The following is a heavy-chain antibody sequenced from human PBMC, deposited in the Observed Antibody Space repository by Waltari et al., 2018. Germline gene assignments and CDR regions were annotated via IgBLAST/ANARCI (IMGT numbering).Heavy chain of an antibody. Sequence: QVQLQESGPGLVKPSQTLSLTCTVSGGSISRGGYYWSWIRQLPGKGLEWIGYIYYSGSTYYNPSLKSRVTISVDTSKNQFSLKLSSVTAADTAVYYCARWAAIFGVVTPYYFDYWGQGTLVTVSS. CDR3: ARWAAIFGVVTPYYFDY. J-gene: IGHJ4*02. CDR2: IYYSGST. D-gene: IGHD3-3*01. V-gene: IGHV4-31*03. CDR1: GGSISRGGYY.